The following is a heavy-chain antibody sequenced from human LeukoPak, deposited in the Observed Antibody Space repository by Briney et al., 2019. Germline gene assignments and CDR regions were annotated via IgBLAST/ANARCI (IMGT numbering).Heavy chain of an antibody. J-gene: IGHJ3*02. V-gene: IGHV3-21*01. CDR1: GFTFSSYS. CDR3: AKWIHTAVTNAFDI. D-gene: IGHD4-17*01. CDR2: ISSSSSYI. Sequence: GGSLRLSCAASGFTFSSYSMKWVRQAPGKGLEWVSSISSSSSYIYYADSVKGRFTISRDNAKNSLYLQMNSLRAEDTAVYYCAKWIHTAVTNAFDIWGQGTMVTVSS.